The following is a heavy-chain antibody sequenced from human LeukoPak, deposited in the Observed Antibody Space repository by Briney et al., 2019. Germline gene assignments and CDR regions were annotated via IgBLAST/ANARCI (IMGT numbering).Heavy chain of an antibody. CDR2: INPNSGGT. D-gene: IGHD3-10*01. CDR3: ARDSITMIRGVIGY. J-gene: IGHJ4*02. V-gene: IGHV1-2*02. CDR1: GYTFTGYY. Sequence: ASAKVSCKASGYTFTGYYMHWVRQAPGQGLEWMGWINPNSGGTEYAQKFQGRVTMTRDTSISTAYMELSRLRSDDTAVYYCARDSITMIRGVIGYWGQGTLVTVSS.